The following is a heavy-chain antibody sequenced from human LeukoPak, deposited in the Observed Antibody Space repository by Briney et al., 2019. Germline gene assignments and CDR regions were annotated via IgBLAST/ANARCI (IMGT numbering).Heavy chain of an antibody. Sequence: GGSLRLSCAASGFTFSSHGMHWVRQAPGKGLEWVAVICYDGSTQYYADSVNGRFTISRDNSKKTLYLQMNSLRAEDTAVYYCARGRIAAAFRGNDVFDIWGQGTMVTVSS. D-gene: IGHD6-13*01. CDR3: ARGRIAAAFRGNDVFDI. CDR1: GFTFSSHG. V-gene: IGHV3-33*01. CDR2: ICYDGSTQ. J-gene: IGHJ3*02.